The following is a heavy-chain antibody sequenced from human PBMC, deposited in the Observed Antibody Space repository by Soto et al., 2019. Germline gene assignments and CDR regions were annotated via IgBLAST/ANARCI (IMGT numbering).Heavy chain of an antibody. CDR1: GGTFSSYA. CDR2: IIPIFGTA. J-gene: IGHJ4*02. Sequence: GASVKVSCKASGGTFSSYAISWVRQAPGQGLEWMGGIIPIFGTANYAQKFQGRVTITADESTSTAYMELSSLRSEDTAVYYCARTYYYDSSGYYGSYWGQGTLVTVSS. V-gene: IGHV1-69*13. CDR3: ARTYYYDSSGYYGSY. D-gene: IGHD3-22*01.